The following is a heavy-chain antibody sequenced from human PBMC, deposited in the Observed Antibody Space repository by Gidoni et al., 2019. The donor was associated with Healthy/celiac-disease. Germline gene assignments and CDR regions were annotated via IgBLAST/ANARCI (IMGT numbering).Heavy chain of an antibody. D-gene: IGHD4-17*01. J-gene: IGHJ6*02. CDR3: AREKGFMATVTTYYYYGMDV. CDR2: IYTSGST. CDR1: GGSISRGSYY. Sequence: QVQLQESGPGLVKPSQTLSLTCTVSGGSISRGSYYWSWIRQPAGKGLEWIGRIYTSGSTNYNPSLKSRVTMSVDTSKNQFSLKLSSVTAADTAVYYCAREKGFMATVTTYYYYGMDVWGQGTTVTVSS. V-gene: IGHV4-61*02.